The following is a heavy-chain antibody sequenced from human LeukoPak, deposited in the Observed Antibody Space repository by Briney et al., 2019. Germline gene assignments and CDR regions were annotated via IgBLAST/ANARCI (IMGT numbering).Heavy chain of an antibody. CDR3: ARVSCIGTNCYHGGFDY. CDR2: IIPNSGGT. J-gene: IGHJ4*02. V-gene: IGHV1-2*02. CDR1: GYTFTAYY. D-gene: IGHD2-2*01. Sequence: ASVKVSCKASGYTFTAYYIHWVRQAPGQGLEWMGWIIPNSGGTSCAQKFQGRVTMTRDTSINTAYMELSSLRSDDTAIYSCARVSCIGTNCYHGGFDYWGQGTLVTVSS.